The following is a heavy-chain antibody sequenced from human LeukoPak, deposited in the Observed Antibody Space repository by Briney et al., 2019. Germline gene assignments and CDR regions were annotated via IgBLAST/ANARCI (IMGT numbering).Heavy chain of an antibody. CDR1: AFTFSTYG. Sequence: GGSLRLSCAASAFTFSTYGMHWVRQAPGKGLEWVSFTRYDGSQNYYADSVKGRFTISRDNAKNSLYLQMNSLRVEDTAVYYCARRSAADGYHFDYWGQGTLVTVSS. J-gene: IGHJ4*02. CDR2: TRYDGSQN. D-gene: IGHD6-13*01. CDR3: ARRSAADGYHFDY. V-gene: IGHV3-30*02.